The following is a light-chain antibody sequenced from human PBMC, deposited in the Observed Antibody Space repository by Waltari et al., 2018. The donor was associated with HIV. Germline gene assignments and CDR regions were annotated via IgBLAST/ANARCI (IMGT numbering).Light chain of an antibody. V-gene: IGLV2-11*01. J-gene: IGLJ1*01. Sequence: QSALTQPPSVSGSPGQSVTISCTGTPSDVGYYNYVSWYQQYPGKAPKLIIFDVNQRPSGVPERFSGSKSGNTASLTISGLQTADEADYFCCAYAAGHVSYVFGNGTAVAVL. CDR2: DVN. CDR1: PSDVGYYNY. CDR3: CAYAAGHVSYV.